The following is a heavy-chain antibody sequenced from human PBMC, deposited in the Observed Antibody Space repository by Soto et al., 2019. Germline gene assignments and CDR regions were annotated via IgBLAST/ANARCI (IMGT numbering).Heavy chain of an antibody. J-gene: IGHJ4*02. CDR1: GFTFSSYG. Sequence: QVQLVESGGGVVQPGRSLRLSCAASGFTFSSYGMLWVRQAPGKGLEWVAVISYDGTNKYYADSVKGRFTISRDNSKNTLYLQMNSLRAEDTAVYYCAKDVRGYSYGSENYFDYWGQGTLVTVSS. CDR2: ISYDGTNK. D-gene: IGHD5-18*01. V-gene: IGHV3-30*18. CDR3: AKDVRGYSYGSENYFDY.